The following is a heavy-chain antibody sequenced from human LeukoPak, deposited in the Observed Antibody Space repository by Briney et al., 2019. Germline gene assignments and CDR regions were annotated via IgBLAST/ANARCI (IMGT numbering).Heavy chain of an antibody. Sequence: PGGSLRLSCAASGFTFSSYAMSWVRQAPGKGLEWVSAISGSGGSTYYADSVKGRFTISRDNSKNTLYLQMNSLRAEDTAVYYCARDSGSYYAFDIWGQGTMVTVSS. V-gene: IGHV3-23*01. CDR2: ISGSGGST. D-gene: IGHD1-26*01. CDR3: ARDSGSYYAFDI. J-gene: IGHJ3*02. CDR1: GFTFSSYA.